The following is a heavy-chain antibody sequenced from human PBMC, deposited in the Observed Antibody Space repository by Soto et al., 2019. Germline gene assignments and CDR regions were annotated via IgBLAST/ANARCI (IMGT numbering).Heavy chain of an antibody. Sequence: GASGKVSWKASGGTFSSYTISCVRQAPGRRLEWMGRIIPILGIANYAQKFQGRVTITADKSTSTAYMELSSLRSEDTAVYYCARDSGGSCCPEYFQHWGQGTLVTVSS. D-gene: IGHD2-15*01. J-gene: IGHJ1*01. CDR1: GGTFSSYT. CDR3: ARDSGGSCCPEYFQH. CDR2: IIPILGIA. V-gene: IGHV1-69*04.